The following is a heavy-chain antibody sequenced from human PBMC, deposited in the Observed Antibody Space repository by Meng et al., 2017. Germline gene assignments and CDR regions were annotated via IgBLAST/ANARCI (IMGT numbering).Heavy chain of an antibody. CDR1: GFTFSSYS. D-gene: IGHD6-13*01. J-gene: IGHJ3*02. Sequence: GASLKISCAASGFTFSSYSMHWVRQAPGKGLEWVSSISSSSSYIYYADSVKGRFTISRDNAKSSLYLQMNSLRAEDTAVYYCARSRVRIAAAYDAFDIWGQGTMVTVSS. V-gene: IGHV3-21*01. CDR2: ISSSSSYI. CDR3: ARSRVRIAAAYDAFDI.